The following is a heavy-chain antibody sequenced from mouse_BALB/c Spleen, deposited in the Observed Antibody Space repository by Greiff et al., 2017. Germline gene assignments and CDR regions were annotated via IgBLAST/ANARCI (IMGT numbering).Heavy chain of an antibody. CDR3: AKHGSYGGAMDY. J-gene: IGHJ4*01. V-gene: IGHV1-54*03. D-gene: IGHD1-1*02. CDR2: INPGSGGT. CDR1: GFAFTNYL. Sequence: VQLQQSGAELVRPGTSVKVSCKASGFAFTNYLIEWVEQRPGQGLEWIGVINPGSGGTNYTEKFKGKATLTADKSSSTAYMQLSSLTSDESAVYYYAKHGSYGGAMDYWGQGTSVTVSS.